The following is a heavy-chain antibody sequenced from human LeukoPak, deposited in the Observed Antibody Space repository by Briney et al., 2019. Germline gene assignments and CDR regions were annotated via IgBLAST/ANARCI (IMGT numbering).Heavy chain of an antibody. J-gene: IGHJ6*02. CDR2: ISGSGNRT. CDR1: GFTFSSYA. CDR3: AKNLYCGGGSCYPSALGMDV. D-gene: IGHD2-15*01. V-gene: IGHV3-23*01. Sequence: GGSLRLSCAASGFTFSSYAMSWVRQAPGKGLEWVSSISGSGNRTYYADSVEGRFTISRDNSKNTLFLQMNSLRAEDTAVYYCAKNLYCGGGSCYPSALGMDVWGQGTTVTVSS.